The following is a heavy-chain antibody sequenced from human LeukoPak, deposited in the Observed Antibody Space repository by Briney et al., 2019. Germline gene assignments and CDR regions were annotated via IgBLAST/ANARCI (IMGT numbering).Heavy chain of an antibody. V-gene: IGHV3-23*01. Sequence: GGSLRLSCAASGFTFSSYAMSWVRQAPGKGLEWVSAISGSGGSTYYADSVKGQFTISRDNSKNTLYLQMNSLRAEDTAVYYCAKLQADYVWGSYRYTFDYWGQGTLVTVSS. CDR2: ISGSGGST. CDR3: AKLQADYVWGSYRYTFDY. CDR1: GFTFSSYA. J-gene: IGHJ4*02. D-gene: IGHD3-16*02.